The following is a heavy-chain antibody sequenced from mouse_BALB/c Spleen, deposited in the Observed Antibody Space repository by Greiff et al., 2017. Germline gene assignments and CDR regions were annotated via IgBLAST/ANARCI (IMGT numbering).Heavy chain of an antibody. Sequence: VQLQQSGPELVKPGASVKMSCKASGYAFTNYLIEWVKQRPGQGLEWIGVINPGSGGTNYNEKFKGKATLTADKSSSTAYMQLSSLTSDDSAVYFCARSGYYGSSPNAMDYWGQGTSVTVSS. CDR1: GYAFTNYL. D-gene: IGHD1-1*01. J-gene: IGHJ4*01. CDR3: ARSGYYGSSPNAMDY. V-gene: IGHV1-54*01. CDR2: INPGSGGT.